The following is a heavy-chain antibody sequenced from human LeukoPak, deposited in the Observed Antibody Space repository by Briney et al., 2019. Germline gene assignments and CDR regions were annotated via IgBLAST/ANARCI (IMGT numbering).Heavy chain of an antibody. CDR1: GGTFSSYA. J-gene: IGHJ3*02. CDR3: ASGGYPEDAFDI. Sequence: SVKVSCKASGGTFSSYAISWVRQAPGQGLEWMGGIIPIFGTANYAQKFQGRVTITTDESTSTAYMELSSLRSEDTAVYYCASGGYPEDAFDIWGQGTMVTVSS. D-gene: IGHD3-22*01. CDR2: IIPIFGTA. V-gene: IGHV1-69*05.